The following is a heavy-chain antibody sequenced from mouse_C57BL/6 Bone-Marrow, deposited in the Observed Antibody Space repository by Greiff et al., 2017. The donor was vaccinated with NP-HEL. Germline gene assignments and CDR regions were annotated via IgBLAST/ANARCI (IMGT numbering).Heavy chain of an antibody. CDR3: TTYYSNSSKWYFDV. D-gene: IGHD2-5*01. Sequence: EVQLQQSGTVLARPGASVKMSCKTSGYTFTSYWMHWVNQRPGQGLEWIGAIYPGNSDTSYNQKFKGKAKLTAVTSASTAYMELSSLTNEDSAVYYCTTYYSNSSKWYFDVWGTGTTVTVSS. CDR1: GYTFTSYW. CDR2: IYPGNSDT. J-gene: IGHJ1*03. V-gene: IGHV1-5*01.